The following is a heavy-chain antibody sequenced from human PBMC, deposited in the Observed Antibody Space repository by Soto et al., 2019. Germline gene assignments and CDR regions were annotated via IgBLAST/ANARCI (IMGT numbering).Heavy chain of an antibody. V-gene: IGHV4-4*02. J-gene: IGHJ3*02. Sequence: QVQLQESGPGLVKPSGTLSLTCAVSSGSISSRNWWSWVRQPPGMGLEWIGEIYHSGSTNYNPSLKSRVTISVDKSKNQFSLKLSSVTAADTAVYYCASKFGELLADAFDIWGQGTMVTVSS. D-gene: IGHD3-10*01. CDR1: SGSISSRNW. CDR2: IYHSGST. CDR3: ASKFGELLADAFDI.